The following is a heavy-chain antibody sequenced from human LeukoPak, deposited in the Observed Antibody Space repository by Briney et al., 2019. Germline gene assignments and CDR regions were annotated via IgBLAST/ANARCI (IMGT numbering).Heavy chain of an antibody. CDR2: IYYSGST. CDR3: ARVRYCSGGSCYGWFDP. CDR1: GGSISSYY. Sequence: SETLSLTCTVSGGSISSYYWSWIRQPPGKGLEWIGYIYYSGSTNYNPSLKSRVTISVDTSKNQFPLKLSSVTAADTAVYYCARVRYCSGGSCYGWFDPWGQGTLVTVSS. J-gene: IGHJ5*02. D-gene: IGHD2-15*01. V-gene: IGHV4-59*01.